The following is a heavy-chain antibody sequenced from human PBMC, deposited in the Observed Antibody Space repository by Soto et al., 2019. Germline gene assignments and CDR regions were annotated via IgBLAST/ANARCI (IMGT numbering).Heavy chain of an antibody. V-gene: IGHV4-34*01. Sequence: QVQLQQWGAGLLKPPETLSLTCAVYGGSFSGYYWSWIRQPPGKRLEWIGEINYSGNTNYNPSLKSRVTISVDTAKNQFSLKLNSVTAADAAVYYCARGFSISVLGAFDIWGQGTMVTVSS. CDR1: GGSFSGYY. CDR2: INYSGNT. J-gene: IGHJ3*02. CDR3: ARGFSISVLGAFDI. D-gene: IGHD3-10*02.